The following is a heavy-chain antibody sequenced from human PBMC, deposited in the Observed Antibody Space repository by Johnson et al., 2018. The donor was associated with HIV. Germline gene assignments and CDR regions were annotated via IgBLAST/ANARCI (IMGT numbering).Heavy chain of an antibody. CDR2: ISGSGGST. V-gene: IGHV3-23*04. Sequence: VQLVESGGGVVRPGGSLRLSCAASGFTFSSYAMSWVRQAPGKGLEWVSAISGSGGSTYYADSVKGLFTISRDNSKNTLYLQMNILRAEDTAVYYCSGDSSGYYYYDAFDIWGQGTMVTVSS. D-gene: IGHD3-22*01. CDR1: GFTFSSYA. J-gene: IGHJ3*02. CDR3: SGDSSGYYYYDAFDI.